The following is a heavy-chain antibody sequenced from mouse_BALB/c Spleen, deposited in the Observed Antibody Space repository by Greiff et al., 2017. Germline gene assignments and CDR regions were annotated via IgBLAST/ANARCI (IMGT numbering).Heavy chain of an antibody. Sequence: QVQLQQSGPQLVRPGASVKISCEASGYSFTSYWMHWVKQRPGQGLEWIGMIDPSDSETRLNQKFKDKATLTVDKSSSTAYMQLSSPTSEDSAVYYCARRRLDYWGQGTSVTVSS. CDR1: GYSFTSYW. CDR3: ARRRLDY. J-gene: IGHJ4*01. CDR2: IDPSDSET. V-gene: IGHV1S127*01.